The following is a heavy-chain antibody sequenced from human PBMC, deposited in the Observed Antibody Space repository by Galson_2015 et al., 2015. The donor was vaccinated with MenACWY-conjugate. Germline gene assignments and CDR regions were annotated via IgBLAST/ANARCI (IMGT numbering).Heavy chain of an antibody. CDR2: ISTTGGTT. D-gene: IGHD3-10*01. J-gene: IGHJ5*02. Sequence: SLRLSCAASGTTFSSYAMSWVRQAPEKGLEWVSSISTTGGTTYYADSVKGRFTISRDNSKNTLYLQMNSLRAGDTAVYYCAQGAGSRWFDPWGQGTLVIVSS. V-gene: IGHV3-23*01. CDR3: AQGAGSRWFDP. CDR1: GTTFSSYA.